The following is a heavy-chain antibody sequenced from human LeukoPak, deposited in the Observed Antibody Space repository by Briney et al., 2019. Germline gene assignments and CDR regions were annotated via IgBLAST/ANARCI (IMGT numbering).Heavy chain of an antibody. J-gene: IGHJ4*02. D-gene: IGHD3-22*01. CDR1: GYTLTELS. Sequence: ASVKVSCKVSGYTLTELSMHWVRQAPGQGLEWMGIINPSGGSTSYAQKFQGRVTMTRDTSTSTVYMELSSLRSEDTAVYYCARAESEVVIFDYWGQGTLVTVSS. CDR3: ARAESEVVIFDY. V-gene: IGHV1-46*01. CDR2: INPSGGST.